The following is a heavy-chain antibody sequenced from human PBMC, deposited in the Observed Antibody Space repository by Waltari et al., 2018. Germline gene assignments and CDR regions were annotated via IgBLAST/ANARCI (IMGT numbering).Heavy chain of an antibody. CDR3: ARGRTSGWPYYFDY. Sequence: EVQLVETGGGLIQPGGSLRLSCAASGFTVSSNYMSWVRQAPGKGLGWVSVIYSGGSTYYADSVKGRFTISRDNSKNTLYLQMNSLRAEDTAVYYCARGRTSGWPYYFDYWGQGTLVTVSS. D-gene: IGHD6-19*01. J-gene: IGHJ4*02. CDR2: IYSGGST. CDR1: GFTVSSNY. V-gene: IGHV3-53*02.